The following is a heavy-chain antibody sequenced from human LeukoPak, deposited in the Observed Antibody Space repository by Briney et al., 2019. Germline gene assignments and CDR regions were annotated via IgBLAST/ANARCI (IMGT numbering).Heavy chain of an antibody. D-gene: IGHD4-23*01. Sequence: PSETLSLTCSVSGGSVTSGSYYWSWIRQPPGKGLEWIGYIYYSGSTNYNPSFKSRVTISVDTSKNQFSLKLSSVTAADTAIYYCARLYDYGGKNSDPWGRGTLVTVSS. J-gene: IGHJ2*01. CDR2: IYYSGST. V-gene: IGHV4-61*01. CDR1: GGSVTSGSYY. CDR3: ARLYDYGGKNSDP.